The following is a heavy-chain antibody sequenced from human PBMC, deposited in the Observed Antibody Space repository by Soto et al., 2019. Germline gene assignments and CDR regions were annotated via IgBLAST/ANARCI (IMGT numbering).Heavy chain of an antibody. CDR3: AKDTQIAGDIPDAALDI. CDR1: GFTFDDYA. J-gene: IGHJ3*02. V-gene: IGHV3-9*01. CDR2: ISWNSGSI. D-gene: IGHD5-12*01. Sequence: EVQLVESGGGLVQPGRSLRLSCAASGFTFDDYAMHWVRQAPGKGLEWVSGISWNSGSIGYADSVKGRFTISRDNAKNSLYLQMNSLRAEDTALYYCAKDTQIAGDIPDAALDIWGQGTMVTVSS.